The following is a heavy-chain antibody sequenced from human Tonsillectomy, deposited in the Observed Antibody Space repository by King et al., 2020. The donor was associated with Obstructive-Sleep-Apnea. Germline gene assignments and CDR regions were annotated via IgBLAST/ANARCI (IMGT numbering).Heavy chain of an antibody. D-gene: IGHD6-19*01. CDR3: ARRHNRGWHGWGD. CDR1: GYTFTSYD. V-gene: IGHV1-8*01. CDR2: INPNSGDT. Sequence: QLVQSGAEVRNPGASLKVSCKASGYTFTSYDIHWVRQATGQGLEWMGWINPNSGDTAYAQRFQGRVTMSRDTSISTAYMELSSLRSEDTAVYFCARRHNRGWHGWGDWGQGTLVTISS. J-gene: IGHJ4*02.